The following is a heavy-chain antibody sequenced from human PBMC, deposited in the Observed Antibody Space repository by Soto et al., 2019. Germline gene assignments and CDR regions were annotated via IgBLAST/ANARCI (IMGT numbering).Heavy chain of an antibody. V-gene: IGHV1-18*01. CDR3: ARLPGGYDSGWFDP. CDR1: GYTFTSYG. D-gene: IGHD5-12*01. J-gene: IGHJ5*02. Sequence: ASVKVSCKASGYTFTSYGISWVRQAPGQGLEWMGWISAYNGNTNYAQKLQGRVTMTTDTSTSTAYMELRSLRSDDTAVYYCARLPGGYDSGWFDPWGQGTLVTVSS. CDR2: ISAYNGNT.